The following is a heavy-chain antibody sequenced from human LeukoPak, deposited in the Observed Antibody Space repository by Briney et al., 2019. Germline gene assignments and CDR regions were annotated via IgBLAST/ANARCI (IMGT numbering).Heavy chain of an antibody. Sequence: GGSLRLSCAASGFTFSDYSMHWVRQAPGEGLEWVPTISSTSSYIYSADSLKGRFTISRDNAKNSLYLQMSTLRAEDTAVYYCARGQLWQTGWFDPWGQGTLVTVSS. CDR1: GFTFSDYS. J-gene: IGHJ5*02. D-gene: IGHD5-18*01. CDR2: ISSTSSYI. CDR3: ARGQLWQTGWFDP. V-gene: IGHV3-21*01.